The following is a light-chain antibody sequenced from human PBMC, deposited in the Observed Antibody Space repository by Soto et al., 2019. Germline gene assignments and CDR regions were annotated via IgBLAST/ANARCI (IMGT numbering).Light chain of an antibody. Sequence: DIQMAQSPSSVSASVGDRVTITCRASQSISSYLNWYQQKPGKAPKLLIYAASSLQSGVPSRFSGSGSGADFTLTISSLQPEDFATYYCQQSYSTPINFGQGTRLEIK. CDR1: QSISSY. CDR3: QQSYSTPIN. J-gene: IGKJ5*01. V-gene: IGKV1-39*01. CDR2: AAS.